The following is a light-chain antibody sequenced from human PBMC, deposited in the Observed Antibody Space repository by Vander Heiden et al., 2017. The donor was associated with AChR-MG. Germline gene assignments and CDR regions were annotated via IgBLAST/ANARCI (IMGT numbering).Light chain of an antibody. CDR1: KLGDKY. CDR2: QDS. J-gene: IGLJ2*01. V-gene: IGLV3-1*01. Sequence: SYELTQPPSVSMSPGQTASITCSGDKLGDKYACWYQQKPGQSPVLVIYQDSKRPSGIPERFSGSNSGNTATLTISGTQAMDEAYYYCQAWDSSTVVFGGGTKLTVL. CDR3: QAWDSSTVV.